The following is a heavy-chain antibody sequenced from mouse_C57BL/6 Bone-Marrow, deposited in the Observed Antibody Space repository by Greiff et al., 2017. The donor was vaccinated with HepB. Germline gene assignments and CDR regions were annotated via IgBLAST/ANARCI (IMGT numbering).Heavy chain of an antibody. V-gene: IGHV14-3*01. CDR3: AKIDYGNRAGDYFDY. D-gene: IGHD2-1*01. CDR2: IDPANGNT. J-gene: IGHJ2*01. Sequence: EVQLQQSVAELVRPGASVKLSCTASGFNIKNTYMHWVKQRPEQGLEWIGRIDPANGNTKYAPKFQGKATITADTSSNTAYLQLSSLTSEDTAIYYCAKIDYGNRAGDYFDYWGQGTTLTVSS. CDR1: GFNIKNTY.